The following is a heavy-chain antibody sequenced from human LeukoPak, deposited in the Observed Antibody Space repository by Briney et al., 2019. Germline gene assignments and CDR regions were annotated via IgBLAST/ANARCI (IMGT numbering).Heavy chain of an antibody. CDR1: GDSISSGDSY. J-gene: IGHJ4*02. Sequence: SETLSLTCTVSGDSISSGDSYWSWIRQPPGKGLEWIGYIYHSGNTYYNPSLKSRVTISIDTSKKQFSLKLSSVTAADTAVYYCARDSFGELLSGNFDYWGQGTLVTVSS. CDR2: IYHSGNT. V-gene: IGHV4-30-2*01. D-gene: IGHD3-10*01. CDR3: ARDSFGELLSGNFDY.